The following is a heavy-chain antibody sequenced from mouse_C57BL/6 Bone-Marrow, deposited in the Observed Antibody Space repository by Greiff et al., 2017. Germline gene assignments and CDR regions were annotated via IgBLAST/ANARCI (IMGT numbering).Heavy chain of an antibody. CDR3: AREGSYWYFDV. CDR2: IYPRSGNT. Sequence: VMLVESGAELARPGASVKLSCKASGYTFTSYGISWVKQRTGQGLEWIGEIYPRSGNTYYNEKFKGKGNLTADKSSITAYMELRSLTSEDSAVYFCAREGSYWYFDVWGTGTTVPVSS. V-gene: IGHV1-81*01. CDR1: GYTFTSYG. J-gene: IGHJ1*03.